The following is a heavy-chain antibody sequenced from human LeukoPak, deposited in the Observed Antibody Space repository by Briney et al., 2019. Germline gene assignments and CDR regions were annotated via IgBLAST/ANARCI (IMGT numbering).Heavy chain of an antibody. Sequence: GGSLRLSCAASGFTFSSYSMNWVRQAPGKGLEWVSYISSSSSTIYYADSVKGRSTISRDNAKNSLYLQMNSLRAEDTAVYYCARVGRDYMDVWGKGTTVTVSS. D-gene: IGHD3/OR15-3a*01. V-gene: IGHV3-48*01. J-gene: IGHJ6*03. CDR3: ARVGRDYMDV. CDR2: ISSSSSTI. CDR1: GFTFSSYS.